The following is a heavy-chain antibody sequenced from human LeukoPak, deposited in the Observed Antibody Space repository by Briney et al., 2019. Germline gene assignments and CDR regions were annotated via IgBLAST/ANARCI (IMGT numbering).Heavy chain of an antibody. V-gene: IGHV3-23*01. CDR2: ISGSGAST. D-gene: IGHD3-22*01. CDR3: VKDRETYYDPGGYYCIWLDP. J-gene: IGHJ5*02. CDR1: GFSFSSYA. Sequence: GGSLRLSCAVSGFSFSSYAMTWVRQAPGKGLEWVSSISGSGASTYYADSVKGRFTISRDNSESTLFLQMNSLRVEDTAVYHCVKDRETYYDPGGYYCIWLDPWGLGTLVTVSS.